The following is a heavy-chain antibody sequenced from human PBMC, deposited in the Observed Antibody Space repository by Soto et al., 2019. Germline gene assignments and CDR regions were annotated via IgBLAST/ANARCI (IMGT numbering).Heavy chain of an antibody. CDR2: ISSSNRTI. D-gene: IGHD2-2*01. J-gene: IGHJ6*03. Sequence: GGSLRLSCAASGFTFSSYSMNWVRQAPGKGLEWVSYISSSNRTIYYADSVKGQYTISRDNAKNSQYLKMNSLKAEDTAEYYCARSSRFDLFPMDVWGKGTTVTVSS. CDR3: ARSSRFDLFPMDV. V-gene: IGHV3-48*01. CDR1: GFTFSSYS.